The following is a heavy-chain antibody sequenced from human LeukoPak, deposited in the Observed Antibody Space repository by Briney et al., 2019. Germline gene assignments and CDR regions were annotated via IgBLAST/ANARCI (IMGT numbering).Heavy chain of an antibody. D-gene: IGHD1-26*01. J-gene: IGHJ3*02. Sequence: SETLSLTCAVYGGSFSGYYWSWIRRPPGKGLEWIGEINHSGSTNYNPSLKSRVTISVDTSKNQFSLKLSSVTAADTAVYYCACYSGTLIDAFDIWGQGTMVTVSS. CDR1: GGSFSGYY. CDR3: ACYSGTLIDAFDI. CDR2: INHSGST. V-gene: IGHV4-34*01.